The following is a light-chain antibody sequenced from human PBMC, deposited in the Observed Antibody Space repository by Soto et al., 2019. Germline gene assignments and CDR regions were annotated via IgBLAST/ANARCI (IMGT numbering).Light chain of an antibody. CDR2: ATS. CDR3: QQSGDWPLT. J-gene: IGKJ4*01. Sequence: EIVLTQSPATLSVSPGERATLSCRASQSVGNNFAWYQQKPGQAPRLLIFATSTRATGVPARFSGSGSGTEFTLTIGSLQSEDFAVYYCQQSGDWPLTFGGGAKVEIE. CDR1: QSVGNN. V-gene: IGKV3-15*01.